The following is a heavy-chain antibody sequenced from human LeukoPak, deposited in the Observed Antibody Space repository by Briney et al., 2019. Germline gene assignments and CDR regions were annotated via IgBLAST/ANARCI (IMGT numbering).Heavy chain of an antibody. V-gene: IGHV4-59*12. J-gene: IGHJ4*02. CDR2: IYYSGST. D-gene: IGHD2-15*01. Sequence: SETLSLTCTVSGGSISSYHWSWIRQPPGKGLEWIGYIYYSGSTNYNPSLKSRVTISVDTSKNQFSLKLSSVTAADTAVYYCAREDPLLRYFDYWGQGTLVTVSS. CDR3: AREDPLLRYFDY. CDR1: GGSISSYH.